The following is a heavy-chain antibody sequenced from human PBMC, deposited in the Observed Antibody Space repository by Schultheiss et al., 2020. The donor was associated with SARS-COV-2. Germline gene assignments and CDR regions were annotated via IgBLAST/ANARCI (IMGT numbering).Heavy chain of an antibody. CDR2: ISSSSSYT. CDR1: GFTFGDYC. Sequence: GGSLRLSCAASGFTFGDYCMSWVRQAPGKGLEWVSYISSSSSYTNYADSVKGRFTISRDNAKNSLYLQMNSLRAEDTAVYYCARERRWNCDAFDIWGQGTMVTVSS. D-gene: IGHD1-7*01. CDR3: ARERRWNCDAFDI. V-gene: IGHV3-11*06. J-gene: IGHJ3*02.